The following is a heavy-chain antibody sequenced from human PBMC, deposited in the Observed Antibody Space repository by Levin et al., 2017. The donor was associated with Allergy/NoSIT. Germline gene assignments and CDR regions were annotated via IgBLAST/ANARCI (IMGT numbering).Heavy chain of an antibody. CDR3: AKGIVLMGYGMDV. CDR2: ISYDGSNK. J-gene: IGHJ6*02. V-gene: IGHV3-30*18. CDR1: GFTFSSYG. Sequence: GGSLRLSCAASGFTFSSYGMHWVRQAPGKGLEWVAVISYDGSNKYYADSVKGRFTISRDNSKNTLYLQMNSLRAEDTAVYYCAKGIVLMGYGMDVWGQGTTVTVSS. D-gene: IGHD2-8*01.